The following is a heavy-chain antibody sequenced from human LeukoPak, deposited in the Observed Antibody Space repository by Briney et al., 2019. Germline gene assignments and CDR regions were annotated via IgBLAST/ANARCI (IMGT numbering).Heavy chain of an antibody. CDR1: GGSFSGYY. CDR2: INHSGST. Sequence: SETLSFTCAVYGGSFSGYYWSWIRQPPEKGLEWIGEINHSGSTNYNPSLKSRVTISVDTSKNQFSLKLSSVTAADTAVYYCANIIAADGSWGQGTLVTVSS. CDR3: ANIIAADGS. J-gene: IGHJ4*02. V-gene: IGHV4-34*01. D-gene: IGHD6-13*01.